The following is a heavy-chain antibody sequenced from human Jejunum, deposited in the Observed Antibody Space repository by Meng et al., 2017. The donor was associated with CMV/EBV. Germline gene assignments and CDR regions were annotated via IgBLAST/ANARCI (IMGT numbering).Heavy chain of an antibody. V-gene: IGHV3-23*01. Sequence: SLRLSCAASEFTCSSHTMSWVRQAPGKGLEWVSSITGSGTSTYYADSVKGRFTVSRDSSKNSLYLQMNSLRAEDTAVYYCAKLTDSWGQGALVTVSS. J-gene: IGHJ4*02. CDR1: EFTCSSHT. CDR2: ITGSGTST. CDR3: AKLTDS.